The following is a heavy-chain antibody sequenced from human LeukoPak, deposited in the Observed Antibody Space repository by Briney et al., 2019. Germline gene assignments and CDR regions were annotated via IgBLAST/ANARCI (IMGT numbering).Heavy chain of an antibody. CDR2: INPSGGST. D-gene: IGHD1-14*01. CDR1: GYTFTSYY. J-gene: IGHJ6*03. V-gene: IGHV1-46*01. Sequence: ASVKVSCKASGYTFTSYYMHWVRQAPGQGLEWMGIINPSGGSTSYAQKFQGRVTMTRDTSTSTVYMELSSLGSEDTAVYYCARGNQGYYYYYYMDVWGKGTTVTVSS. CDR3: ARGNQGYYYYYYMDV.